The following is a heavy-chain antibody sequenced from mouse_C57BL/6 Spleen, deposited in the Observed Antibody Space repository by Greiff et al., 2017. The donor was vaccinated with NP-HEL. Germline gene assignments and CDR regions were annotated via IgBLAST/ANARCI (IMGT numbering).Heavy chain of an antibody. V-gene: IGHV1-42*01. CDR3: AIYYSNWYFDV. CDR1: GYSFTGYY. CDR2: INPSTGGT. Sequence: VQLQQSGPELVKPGASVKISCKASGYSFTGYYMNWVKQSPEKSLEWIGEINPSTGGTTYNQKFKAKATLTVDKSSSTAYMQLKSLTSEDSAVYYCAIYYSNWYFDVWGTGTTVTVSS. D-gene: IGHD2-5*01. J-gene: IGHJ1*03.